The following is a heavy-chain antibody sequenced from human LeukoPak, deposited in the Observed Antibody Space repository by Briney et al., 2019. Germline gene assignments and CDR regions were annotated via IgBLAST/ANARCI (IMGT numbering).Heavy chain of an antibody. J-gene: IGHJ4*02. Sequence: PSQTLSLTCAVSGGSISSGGYSWSWIRQPPGRGLEWIGYIYHSGSTYYNPSLKSRVTISVDTSKNQFSLRLSSVTAADTAVYYCARGSRVIIDFWSGYYGMLDYWGQGTLVTVSS. D-gene: IGHD3-3*01. CDR2: IYHSGST. CDR3: ARGSRVIIDFWSGYYGMLDY. CDR1: GGSISSGGYS. V-gene: IGHV4-30-2*01.